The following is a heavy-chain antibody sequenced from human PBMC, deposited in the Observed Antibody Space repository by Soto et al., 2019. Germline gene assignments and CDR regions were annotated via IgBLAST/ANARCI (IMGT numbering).Heavy chain of an antibody. CDR1: GFTFSSYG. J-gene: IGHJ4*02. CDR2: ISYDGSNK. Sequence: GGSLRLSCAASGFTFSSYGMHWVRQAPGKGLEWVAVISYDGSNKYYADSVKGRFTISRDNSKNTLYLQMNSLRAEDTAVYYCAKTGPTYDSSGYYPNHFDYWGQGTLVTVSS. D-gene: IGHD3-22*01. V-gene: IGHV3-30*18. CDR3: AKTGPTYDSSGYYPNHFDY.